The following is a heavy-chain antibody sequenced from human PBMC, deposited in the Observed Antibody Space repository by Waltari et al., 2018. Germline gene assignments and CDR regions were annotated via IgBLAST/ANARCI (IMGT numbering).Heavy chain of an antibody. CDR3: VRVHMAVSGVFDS. J-gene: IGHJ4*02. V-gene: IGHV4-4*02. CDR1: NVSITRPNW. CDR2: IYHIGST. D-gene: IGHD6-19*01. Sequence: QVQLRESGPGLVKPSGTLSLTCDVSNVSITRPNWWSWVRPSPGGGLEWLGEIYHIGSTNYNPSLSGRVAISVDKSNNRFSLKLRSVTAADTAMYYCVRVHMAVSGVFDSWGRGIQVTVSS.